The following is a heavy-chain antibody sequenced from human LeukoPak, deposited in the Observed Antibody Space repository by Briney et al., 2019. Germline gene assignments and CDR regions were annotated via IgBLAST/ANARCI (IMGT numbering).Heavy chain of an antibody. CDR3: ARVGNGASWPWEWFDP. CDR2: ISAYNLNT. V-gene: IGHV1-18*01. Sequence: ASVKVSCKASGYTFTHYAITWVRQAPGQGLEWMGWISAYNLNTNYAQNLQGRVTMTVDTSTTTAYMELRSLTSDDTAVHYCARVGNGASWPWEWFDPWGQGTLVTVSS. J-gene: IGHJ5*02. CDR1: GYTFTHYA. D-gene: IGHD2-2*01.